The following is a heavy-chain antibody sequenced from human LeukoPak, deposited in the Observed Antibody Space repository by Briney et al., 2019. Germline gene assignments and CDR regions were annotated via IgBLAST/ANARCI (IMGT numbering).Heavy chain of an antibody. CDR3: ARSPSIAPRPDY. Sequence: GGSLRLSCAASGFTFSDYYMSWIRQAPGEGLEWVSYISSGGTTIYYADSVKGRFTISRDNAQNSLYLQMNSLRAEDTAVYYCARSPSIAPRPDYWGQGTLVTVSS. V-gene: IGHV3-11*01. D-gene: IGHD6-6*01. CDR2: ISSGGTTI. CDR1: GFTFSDYY. J-gene: IGHJ4*02.